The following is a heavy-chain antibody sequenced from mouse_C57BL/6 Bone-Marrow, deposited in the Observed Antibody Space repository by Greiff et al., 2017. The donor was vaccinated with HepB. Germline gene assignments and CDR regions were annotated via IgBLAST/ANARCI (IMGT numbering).Heavy chain of an antibody. V-gene: IGHV14-3*01. CDR3: ARSGLYGYDVPDSSGYAWFAY. CDR2: IDPANGNT. CDR1: GFNMKNTY. J-gene: IGHJ3*01. Sequence: EVQLQQSVAELVRPGASVKLSCTASGFNMKNTYMHWVKQRPEQGLEWIGRIDPANGNTKYAPKFQGKATITADTSSNTAYLQLSSLTSEDTAIYYCARSGLYGYDVPDSSGYAWFAYWGQGTLVTVSA. D-gene: IGHD3-2*02.